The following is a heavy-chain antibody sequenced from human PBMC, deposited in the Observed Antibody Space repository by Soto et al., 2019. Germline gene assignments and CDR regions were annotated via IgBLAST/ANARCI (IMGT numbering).Heavy chain of an antibody. Sequence: SQTLSLTCGISGDSVSSNSAAWNWLRQSPSRGLEWLGRTYCRSKWYNDYAVSVESRITINPDTSKNHFSLQLNFVTPEDTAVYFCARGEQYSGRIFDYWGQGTLGTVSS. V-gene: IGHV6-1*01. CDR3: ARGEQYSGRIFDY. CDR2: TYCRSKWYN. J-gene: IGHJ4*02. CDR1: GDSVSSNSAA. D-gene: IGHD1-26*01.